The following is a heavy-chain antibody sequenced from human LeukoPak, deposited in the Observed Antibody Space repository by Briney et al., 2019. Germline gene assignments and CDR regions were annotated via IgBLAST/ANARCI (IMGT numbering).Heavy chain of an antibody. J-gene: IGHJ5*02. Sequence: GGSLRLSCGASGFTFNTYWMHWVRQAPGKGLVWVSRISSDESSTTYADSVKGRFTISRDNAKNTLYLQMDSLRAEDTAVYYCARGYNYGRTNMGSWGQGTLVTVSS. V-gene: IGHV3-74*01. CDR2: ISSDESST. D-gene: IGHD1-1*01. CDR3: ARGYNYGRTNMGS. CDR1: GFTFNTYW.